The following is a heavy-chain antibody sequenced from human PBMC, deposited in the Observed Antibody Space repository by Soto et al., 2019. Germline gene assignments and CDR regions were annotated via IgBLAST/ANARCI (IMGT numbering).Heavy chain of an antibody. CDR2: IYYSGST. J-gene: IGHJ5*02. CDR1: GGSISSYY. V-gene: IGHV4-59*01. CDR3: ARVNELRYFDWSRKGDWFDP. D-gene: IGHD3-9*01. Sequence: SETLSLTCTVSGGSISSYYWSWIRQPPGKGLEWIGYIYYSGSTNYNPSLKSRVTISVDTSKNQFSLKLSSVTAADTAVYYCARVNELRYFDWSRKGDWFDPWGQGTLVTVSS.